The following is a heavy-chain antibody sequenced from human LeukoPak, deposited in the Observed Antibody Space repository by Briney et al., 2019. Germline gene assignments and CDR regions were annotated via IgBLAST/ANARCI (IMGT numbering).Heavy chain of an antibody. CDR1: GFSLTSNG. J-gene: IGHJ6*02. CDR2: ISHDGNKK. D-gene: IGHD3-10*01. CDR3: ARDIRVRYMPMVRAVEYYQYHAMDV. Sequence: GGSLRHSCAASGFSLTSNGMHWVRQAPGKGLEWVAFISHDGNKKYYADSVKGRFTVSRDSSKSTLFLQMDSLRRDDTAVYYCARDIRVRYMPMVRAVEYYQYHAMDVWGQGTTVTVYS. V-gene: IGHV3-30*03.